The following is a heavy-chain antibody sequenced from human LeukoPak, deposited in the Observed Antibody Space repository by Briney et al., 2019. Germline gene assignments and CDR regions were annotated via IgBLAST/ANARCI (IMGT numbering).Heavy chain of an antibody. V-gene: IGHV4-4*07. Sequence: SETLSLTCTVSGGSISSYYWSWIRQPAGKGLEWIGRIYTSGSTNYNPSLKSRVTMSVDTSKNQFSLKLSSVTAADTAVYYCARERCGSSSTSCYSDYYYMDVWGKGTTVTVSS. CDR2: IYTSGST. CDR1: GGSISSYY. D-gene: IGHD2-2*02. J-gene: IGHJ6*03. CDR3: ARERCGSSSTSCYSDYYYMDV.